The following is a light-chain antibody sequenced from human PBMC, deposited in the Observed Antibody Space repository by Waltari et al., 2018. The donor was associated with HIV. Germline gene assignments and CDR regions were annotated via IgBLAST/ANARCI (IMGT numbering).Light chain of an antibody. CDR3: QSADSSGPYVL. J-gene: IGLJ2*01. V-gene: IGLV3-25*03. Sequence: SSELTQPPSVSVSPGQPARITRSGGTLAREYAHWYQQKPGQAPVVVIHKDNERPSGTPERFSGSSSGTTVTLTISGVQAEDEADYYCQSADSSGPYVLFGGGTKLTVL. CDR2: KDN. CDR1: TLAREY.